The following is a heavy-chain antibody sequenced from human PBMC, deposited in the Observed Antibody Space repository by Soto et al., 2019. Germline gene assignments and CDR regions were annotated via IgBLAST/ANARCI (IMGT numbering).Heavy chain of an antibody. CDR1: GFTINSTA. Sequence: QVQLVESGGGAVRPGTSLRLSCAASGFTINSTAIHWVRQAPGKGLEWVAVISFDGSHKYYADSVKGRFTISTDNSKNPVYLQMDRMPPEDSGLYYWTRAGGRAAAGSYQGVIWGQGTLVSVSS. J-gene: IGHJ4*02. CDR2: ISFDGSHK. D-gene: IGHD6-13*01. CDR3: TRAGGRAAAGSYQGVI. V-gene: IGHV3-30-3*01.